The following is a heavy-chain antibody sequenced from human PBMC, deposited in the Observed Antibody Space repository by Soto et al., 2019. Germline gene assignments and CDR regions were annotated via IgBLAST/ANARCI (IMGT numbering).Heavy chain of an antibody. D-gene: IGHD3-22*01. CDR1: GGSIRSYY. V-gene: IGHV4-59*01. J-gene: IGHJ4*02. Sequence: SETLSLTCTVSGGSIRSYYWTWIRQPPGKGLEWIGYIYYSGSTNYTPSLESRVTMSVDTSKNKFSLKLSSVTAADTAVYYCARDLGYDTSGYYAYWGQGTLVTVSS. CDR3: ARDLGYDTSGYYAY. CDR2: IYYSGST.